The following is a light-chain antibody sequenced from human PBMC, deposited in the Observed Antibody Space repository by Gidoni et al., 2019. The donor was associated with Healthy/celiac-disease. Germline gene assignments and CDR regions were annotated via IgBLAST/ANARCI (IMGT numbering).Light chain of an antibody. CDR3: QQYYSYLLT. V-gene: IGKV1-8*01. J-gene: IGKJ4*01. Sequence: SRMTQSPSSFSASTGDRVTITCRASQGISSYLDWYQQKPGKAPKLLIYAASTLQSGVPSRFSGSGSGTDFTLTISCLQSEDFATYYCQQYYSYLLTFXGXTKLEIK. CDR2: AAS. CDR1: QGISSY.